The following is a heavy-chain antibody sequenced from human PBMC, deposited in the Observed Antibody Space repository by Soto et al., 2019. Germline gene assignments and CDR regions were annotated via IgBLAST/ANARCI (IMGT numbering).Heavy chain of an antibody. V-gene: IGHV3-23*01. Sequence: PGGSLRLSCAASGFTFSSYAMSWVRQAPGKGLEWVSAISGSGGSTYYADSVKGRFTISRDNSKNTLYLQMNSLRAEDTAVYYCASQKGQSELYYYYGMDVWGQGTTVTVSS. D-gene: IGHD3-10*01. CDR3: ASQKGQSELYYYYGMDV. J-gene: IGHJ6*02. CDR2: ISGSGGST. CDR1: GFTFSSYA.